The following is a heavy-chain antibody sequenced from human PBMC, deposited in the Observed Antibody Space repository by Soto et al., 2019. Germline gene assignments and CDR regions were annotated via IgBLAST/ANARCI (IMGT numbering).Heavy chain of an antibody. D-gene: IGHD5-18*01. Sequence: QGHLVESGGGVVQPGRSLRLSCAASGFTFSTYAMHWVRQAPGKGLEWVAVISYDGSNKYYADSVKGRFTISRDNSKNPPYLQMNVLRTEDTAVYYCAKAGRLEAMALYYFDYWGQGTLVTVSS. CDR1: GFTFSTYA. CDR3: AKAGRLEAMALYYFDY. CDR2: ISYDGSNK. J-gene: IGHJ4*02. V-gene: IGHV3-30*04.